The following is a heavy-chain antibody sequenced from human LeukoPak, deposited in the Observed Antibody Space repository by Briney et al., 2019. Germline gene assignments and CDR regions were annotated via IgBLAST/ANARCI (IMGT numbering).Heavy chain of an antibody. CDR2: ISAYNGNT. CDR1: GYTFTSYG. J-gene: IGHJ6*02. CDR3: AMAGYCSSTSCYTGSGPYYYYGMDV. V-gene: IGHV1-18*04. Sequence: ASVKVSCKASGYTFTSYGISWVRQAPGQGLEWMGWISAYNGNTNYAQKLQGRVTMTTDTSTSTAYMELSSLRSEDTAVYYCAMAGYCSSTSCYTGSGPYYYYGMDVWGQGTTVTVSS. D-gene: IGHD2-2*02.